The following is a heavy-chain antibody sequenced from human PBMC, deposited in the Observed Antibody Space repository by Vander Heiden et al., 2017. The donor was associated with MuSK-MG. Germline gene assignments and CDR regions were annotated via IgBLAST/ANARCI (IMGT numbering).Heavy chain of an antibody. CDR3: ATDLITFGGVIAPLAY. CDR1: GYTLTELS. CDR2: FDPEDGET. D-gene: IGHD3-16*02. Sequence: VQLVLSGAEVKTPGASVKVSGKVSGYTLTELSMHWVRQDPGKGLEWMGGFDPEDGETIYAQKFQGRVTMTEDTSTDTAYMELSSLRSEDTAVYYCATDLITFGGVIAPLAYWGQGTLVTVSS. J-gene: IGHJ4*02. V-gene: IGHV1-24*01.